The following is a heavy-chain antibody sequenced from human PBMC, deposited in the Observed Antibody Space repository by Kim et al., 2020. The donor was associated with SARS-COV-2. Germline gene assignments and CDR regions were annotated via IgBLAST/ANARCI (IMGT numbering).Heavy chain of an antibody. CDR3: ARNTGYSSV. D-gene: IGHD5-18*01. CDR1: GFTINAYS. Sequence: GGSLRLSCVASGFTINAYSMQWVRQAPGKGLEWVSSISSTSTYINYADSVKGRFTISRDNANNSLYLQMSSLRAEDTAVYYCARNTGYSSVWGQGTMVTVSS. V-gene: IGHV3-21*01. CDR2: ISSTSTYI. J-gene: IGHJ3*01.